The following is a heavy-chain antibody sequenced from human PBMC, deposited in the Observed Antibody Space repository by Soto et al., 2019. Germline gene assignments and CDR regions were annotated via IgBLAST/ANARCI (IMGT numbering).Heavy chain of an antibody. CDR1: GGTFSSYA. CDR2: IIPISGTA. Sequence: QVQLVQSGAEVKKPGSSVKVSCKASGGTFSSYAISWVRQAPGQGLEWMGGIIPISGTANYALKFQGRVTITADESTSAVYMELSSLRSEDTAVYFCARSQGSSTSLEIYYYYYYGMDVWGQGTTVTGSS. J-gene: IGHJ6*02. D-gene: IGHD2-2*01. V-gene: IGHV1-69*01. CDR3: ARSQGSSTSLEIYYYYYYGMDV.